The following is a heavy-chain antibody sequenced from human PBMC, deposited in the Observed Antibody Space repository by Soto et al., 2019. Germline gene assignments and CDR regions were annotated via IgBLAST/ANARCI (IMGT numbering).Heavy chain of an antibody. D-gene: IGHD1-20*01. CDR2: ISYDGSNK. CDR1: RFTFSTYG. CDR3: AKDHDPHITGPSDL. V-gene: IGHV3-30*18. J-gene: IGHJ1*01. Sequence: QVQLVESGGGVVQPGRSLRLSCAASRFTFSTYGMHWVRQAPGKGLEWVSFISYDGSNKYYADSVKGRFTISRHNSKNTLYLQTNSLTVDDTAVFYCAKDHDPHITGPSDLWGQGTLVTVSS.